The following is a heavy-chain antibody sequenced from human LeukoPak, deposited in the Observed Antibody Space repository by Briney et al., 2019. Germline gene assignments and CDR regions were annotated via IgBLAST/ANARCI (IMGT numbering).Heavy chain of an antibody. Sequence: GGSLRLSCAASGFTFSSYAMHWVRQAPGKGLEWVAVISYDGSNKYYADSVKGRFTISRDNSKNTLYLQMNSLRAEDPAVYYCARHSIISDYYYFDYWGQGALVTVSS. V-gene: IGHV3-30-3*01. CDR2: ISYDGSNK. CDR1: GFTFSSYA. D-gene: IGHD3-22*01. CDR3: ARHSIISDYYYFDY. J-gene: IGHJ4*02.